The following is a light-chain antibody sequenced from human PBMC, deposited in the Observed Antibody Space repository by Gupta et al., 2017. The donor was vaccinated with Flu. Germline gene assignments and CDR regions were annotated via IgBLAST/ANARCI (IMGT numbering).Light chain of an antibody. J-gene: IGKJ5*01. CDR1: QGISSY. CDR2: AAS. CDR3: QQLNSYPQIT. V-gene: IGKV1-9*01. Sequence: DIQLTQSPSFLSASVGDRVTITCRASQGISSYLAWYQQKPGKAPKLLIYAASTLQSGVPSRFSGSGYGTEFTLTISSLQPEDFATYYCQQLNSYPQITFGQGTRLEIK.